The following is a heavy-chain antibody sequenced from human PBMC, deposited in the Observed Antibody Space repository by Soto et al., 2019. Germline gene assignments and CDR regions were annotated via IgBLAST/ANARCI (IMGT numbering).Heavy chain of an antibody. CDR3: ARRTVNIRTFYSGLKTHYFDY. J-gene: IGHJ4*02. Sequence: SETLSLTCTVSGGSISSYYWGWIRQPPGKGLEWIGSIYYSGSTYYNPSLQSRVAISVDTSKNQFSLKLKSVTAADTAIYYCARRTVNIRTFYSGLKTHYFDYWGQGAPVTVSS. CDR1: GGSISSYY. CDR2: IYYSGST. V-gene: IGHV4-39*01. D-gene: IGHD6-19*01.